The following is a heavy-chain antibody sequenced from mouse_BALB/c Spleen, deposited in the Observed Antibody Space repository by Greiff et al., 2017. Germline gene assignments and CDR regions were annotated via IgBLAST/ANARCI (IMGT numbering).Heavy chain of an antibody. CDR1: GFTFSSYA. CDR2: ISSGGSYT. D-gene: IGHD3-3*01. V-gene: IGHV5-9-4*01. CDR3: ARDRDDYFDY. J-gene: IGHJ2*01. Sequence: LMESGGGLVKPGGSLKLSCAASGFTFSSYAMSWVRQSPEKRLEWVAEISSGGSYTYYPDTVTGRFTISRDNAKNTLYLEMSSLRSEDTAMYYCARDRDDYFDYWGQGTTLTVSS.